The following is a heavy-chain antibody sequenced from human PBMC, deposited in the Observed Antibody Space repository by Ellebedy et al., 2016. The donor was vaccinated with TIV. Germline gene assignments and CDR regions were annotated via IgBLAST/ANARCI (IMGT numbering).Heavy chain of an antibody. V-gene: IGHV3-23*01. D-gene: IGHD4/OR15-4a*01. CDR2: ISATSLST. Sequence: GESLKISCAASGFTFSKYAVTWVRQAPGKGLDWVSSISATSLSTYYADSVKGRFTISRDNSKNTLYLQMNSLRAEDTALYYCAKGMRGGADFDYWGQGTLVTVSS. CDR3: AKGMRGGADFDY. J-gene: IGHJ4*02. CDR1: GFTFSKYA.